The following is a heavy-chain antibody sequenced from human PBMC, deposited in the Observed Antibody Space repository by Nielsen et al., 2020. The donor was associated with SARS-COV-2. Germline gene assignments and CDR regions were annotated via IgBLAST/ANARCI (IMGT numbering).Heavy chain of an antibody. V-gene: IGHV1-3*04. J-gene: IGHJ4*02. CDR1: GYTLTTNA. D-gene: IGHD1/OR15-1a*01. Sequence: ASVKVSCQSSGYTLTTNAIHWVRQAPGQWLEWMGWINTGNGNTKYSQRSQGRVTFTRDTSASTAHMELASLNSEDTAIYYCAREAGRGTLSGTERYFDFWGQGTLVTVSS. CDR2: INTGNGNT. CDR3: AREAGRGTLSGTERYFDF.